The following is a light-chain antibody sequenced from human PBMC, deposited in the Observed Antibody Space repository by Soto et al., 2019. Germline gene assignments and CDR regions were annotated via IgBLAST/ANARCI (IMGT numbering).Light chain of an antibody. Sequence: EIVLTQSPGTLSLSPGERATLSCRASQSVITNYLAWYQQKAGQAPRLLIYGASSRATGIPDRFSGSGSGTDFTLTISRLEPEDFAVYYCQQYGSSPQTFGQGTRLEIK. V-gene: IGKV3-20*01. CDR2: GAS. J-gene: IGKJ5*01. CDR1: QSVITNY. CDR3: QQYGSSPQT.